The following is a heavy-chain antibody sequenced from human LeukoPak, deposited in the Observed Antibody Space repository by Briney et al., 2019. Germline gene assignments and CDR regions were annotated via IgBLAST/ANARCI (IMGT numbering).Heavy chain of an antibody. V-gene: IGHV1-69*05. CDR2: IIPIFGTA. D-gene: IGHD2-2*01. CDR1: GGTFSSYA. Sequence: SVKVSCKASGGTFSSYAISWVRQAPGQGLEWMGGIIPIFGTANYAQKFQGRVTITTDESTSTAYMEMSSLRSEDTAVYYCARVAAIVVPAAISADDTGSWFDPWGQGTLVTVSS. J-gene: IGHJ5*02. CDR3: ARVAAIVVPAAISADDTGSWFDP.